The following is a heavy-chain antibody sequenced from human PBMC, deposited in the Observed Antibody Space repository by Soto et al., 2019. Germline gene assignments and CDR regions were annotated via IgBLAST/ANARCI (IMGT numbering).Heavy chain of an antibody. CDR3: AKFGATSSWYSYGMDV. Sequence: PGGSLRLSCAASGFTFSSYAMSWVRQAPGKGLEWVSTISVSGVTTYYADSVKGRFTISRDNSKNTLYLQMNSLRAGDTAVYYCAKFGATSSWYSYGMDVWGQGTTVTVSS. CDR1: GFTFSSYA. D-gene: IGHD6-13*01. J-gene: IGHJ6*02. V-gene: IGHV3-23*01. CDR2: ISVSGVTT.